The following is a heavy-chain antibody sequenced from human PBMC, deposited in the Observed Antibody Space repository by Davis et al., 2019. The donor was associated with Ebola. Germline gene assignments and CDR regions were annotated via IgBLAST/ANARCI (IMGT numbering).Heavy chain of an antibody. D-gene: IGHD5-18*01. J-gene: IGHJ3*02. Sequence: GGSLRLSCAASGFTFSTYAMGWVRQAPGKGLEWVSDISSGGGAPYYADSVKGRFTTFRDNPKNTLYLQMNSLRDEDTAVYYCARDPDTAMASDAFDIWGQGTMVTVSS. V-gene: IGHV3-23*01. CDR1: GFTFSTYA. CDR2: ISSGGGAP. CDR3: ARDPDTAMASDAFDI.